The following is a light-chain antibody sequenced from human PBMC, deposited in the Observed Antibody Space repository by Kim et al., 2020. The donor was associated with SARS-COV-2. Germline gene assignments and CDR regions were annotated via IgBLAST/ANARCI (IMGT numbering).Light chain of an antibody. J-gene: IGLJ1*01. CDR3: NSRDSSGNHYV. Sequence: ALGQTDKITCQGDRLSSEYASWYQQRPGQAPVLVIYGKNNRPSGVPDRFSGASSGNTASLTIPGAQAEDEADYYCNSRDSSGNHYVFGTGTKVTVL. CDR2: GKN. V-gene: IGLV3-19*01. CDR1: RLSSEY.